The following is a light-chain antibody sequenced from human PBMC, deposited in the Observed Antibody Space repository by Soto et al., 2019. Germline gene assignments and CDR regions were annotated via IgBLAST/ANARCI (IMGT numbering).Light chain of an antibody. CDR2: GAS. CDR1: QSVSSSF. V-gene: IGKV3-20*01. Sequence: EIVLTQSPGTLSLSPGEGATLSCMASQSVSSSFLAWYQQKPGQAPRLLIYGASSRATGIPDRFSGSGSGTDFTLTISRLEPEDFAVYYCQQYDSSPYTFGQGTKLEIK. J-gene: IGKJ2*01. CDR3: QQYDSSPYT.